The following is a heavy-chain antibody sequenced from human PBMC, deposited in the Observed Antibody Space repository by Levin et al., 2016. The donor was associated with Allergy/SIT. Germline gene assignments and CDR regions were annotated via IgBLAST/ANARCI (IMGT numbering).Heavy chain of an antibody. CDR3: ARGSGRLVAGGVAFDY. J-gene: IGHJ4*02. D-gene: IGHD2-15*01. Sequence: ASVKVSCKASGYTFTSYGISWVRQAPGQGLEWMGWISAYNGNTNYAQKLQGRVTMTTDTSTSTAYMELRSLRSDDTAVYYCARGSGRLVAGGVAFDYWGQGTLVTVSS. V-gene: IGHV1-18*01. CDR2: ISAYNGNT. CDR1: GYTFTSYG.